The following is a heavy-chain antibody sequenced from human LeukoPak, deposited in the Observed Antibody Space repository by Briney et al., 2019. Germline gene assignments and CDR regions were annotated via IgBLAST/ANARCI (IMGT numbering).Heavy chain of an antibody. CDR1: SYX. D-gene: IGHD6-13*01. J-gene: IGHJ4*02. CDR2: IDSSGSYT. CDR3: AKGSAGGRPYYFDY. Sequence: SYXXSWVRQAPGKGLEXXSAIDSSGSYTWYDDSVKGRFTISRDNSKNTLYLQMNSLRAEDTAVYYCAKGSAGGRPYYFDYWGQGTLVPVSS. V-gene: IGHV3-23*05.